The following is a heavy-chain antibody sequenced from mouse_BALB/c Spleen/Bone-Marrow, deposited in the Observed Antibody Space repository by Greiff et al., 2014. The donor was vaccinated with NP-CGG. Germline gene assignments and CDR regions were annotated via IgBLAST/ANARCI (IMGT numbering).Heavy chain of an antibody. Sequence: LQQSGSELVRPGASVKLSCKASGYTFTSYWMHWVKQRHGQGLEWIGNIYPGSGSTNYDEKFKSKGTLTVDTSSSTAYMHLHSLTSEDSAVYYCSVRRFAYWGQGTLVTVSA. CDR2: IYPGSGST. V-gene: IGHV1S22*01. CDR1: GYTFTSYW. J-gene: IGHJ3*01. CDR3: SVRRFAY.